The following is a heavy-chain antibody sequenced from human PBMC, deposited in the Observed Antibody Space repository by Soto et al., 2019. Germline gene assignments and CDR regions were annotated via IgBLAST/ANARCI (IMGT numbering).Heavy chain of an antibody. CDR3: AREAGYCSRTSCYRRAVDT. Sequence: EVQLVESGGDLVQPGGSLRLSCAASGFTFSGHWMHWVRQVPGKGLEWVSRINTDGGRSAYADSVKGRFTISRDKAKNTRYMQKKGLRAEDTAGYYCAREAGYCSRTSCYRRAVDTWVQGTTVTVSS. J-gene: IGHJ3*02. D-gene: IGHD2-2*01. CDR1: GFTFSGHW. V-gene: IGHV3-74*03. CDR2: INTDGGRS.